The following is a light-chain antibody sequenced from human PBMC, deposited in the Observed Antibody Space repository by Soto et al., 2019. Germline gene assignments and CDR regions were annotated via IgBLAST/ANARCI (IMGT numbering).Light chain of an antibody. CDR1: SSDVGGYNY. J-gene: IGLJ3*02. V-gene: IGLV2-8*01. CDR3: SSYAGSNNHWV. CDR2: EVS. Sequence: QSALTQPPSASGSPGQSVTISCTGTSSDVGGYNYVSWYQQHPGKAPKLMIYEVSKRPSGVPDRFSGSKSGNTASLTVSGLQAEDEADYYCSSYAGSNNHWVFGGGTKVTV.